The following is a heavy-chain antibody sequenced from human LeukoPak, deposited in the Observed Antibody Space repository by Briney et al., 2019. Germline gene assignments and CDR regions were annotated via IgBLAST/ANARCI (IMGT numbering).Heavy chain of an antibody. Sequence: SETLSLTCAVSGGSFSGYYWSWIRQPPGKGLEWIGSIYYSGNTYYNPSLKSRVTISVDTSKNQFSLRLSSVTAADTAVYYCARHVRDGSYFDYWGQGTLVTVSS. V-gene: IGHV4-34*01. CDR3: ARHVRDGSYFDY. J-gene: IGHJ4*02. D-gene: IGHD5-24*01. CDR1: GGSFSGYY. CDR2: IYYSGNT.